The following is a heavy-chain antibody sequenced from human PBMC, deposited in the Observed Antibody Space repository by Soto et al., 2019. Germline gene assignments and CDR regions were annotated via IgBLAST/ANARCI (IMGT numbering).Heavy chain of an antibody. CDR1: GGSVSSGSHY. J-gene: IGHJ4*02. CDR3: ARGYYGSGSGGYYFDY. D-gene: IGHD3-10*01. Sequence: KPSETLSLTCTVSGGSVSSGSHYWSWIRQPPGKGLEWIGYIYYSGSTNYNPSLKSRVIISVDTSKNQFSLKLSSVTAADTAVYYCARGYYGSGSGGYYFDYWGQGTLVTVSS. CDR2: IYYSGST. V-gene: IGHV4-61*01.